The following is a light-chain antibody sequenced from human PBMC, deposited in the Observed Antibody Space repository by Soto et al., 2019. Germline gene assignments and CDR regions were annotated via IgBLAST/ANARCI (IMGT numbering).Light chain of an antibody. V-gene: IGKV3-11*01. CDR2: DAN. Sequence: EIVLTQSPVIVSLSPGERATLSCRASQTVDNFLAWYQLKPGKSPRLLIYDANKRASGITVRFTGSGSGTDFILTISSLEPEDSAVYYCQQRHMWPITVGPGTRLDIK. CDR3: QQRHMWPIT. J-gene: IGKJ5*01. CDR1: QTVDNF.